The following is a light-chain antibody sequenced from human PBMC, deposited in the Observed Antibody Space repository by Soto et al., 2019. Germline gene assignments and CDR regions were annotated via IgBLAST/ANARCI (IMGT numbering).Light chain of an antibody. CDR1: QSVSSY. CDR2: DSS. V-gene: IGKV3-11*01. Sequence: EIVLTQSPATLSLSPGERATLSCRASQSVSSYLAWYQQKPGQAPRLLIYDSSNRATGIPARFSGSGSGTDFTLTISRLGPEDFAFYYCQRRLDWPCLTFVGGTKVEIQ. J-gene: IGKJ4*01. CDR3: QRRLDWPCLT.